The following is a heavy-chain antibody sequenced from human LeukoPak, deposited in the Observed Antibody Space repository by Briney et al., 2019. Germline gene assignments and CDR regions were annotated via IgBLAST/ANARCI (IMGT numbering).Heavy chain of an antibody. J-gene: IGHJ4*02. CDR2: INSDGSVT. D-gene: IGHD1-26*01. CDR1: GFPFTNYW. V-gene: IGHV3-74*01. CDR3: ARDRGALDS. Sequence: QPGGSLRLSCAAPGFPFTNYWIHWVRQAPGEGLVWVSRINSDGSVTRYADSVKGRFTISRDNAKNTVFLQMNSLKTEDTAVYCWARDRGALDSWGQGTLVTVPS.